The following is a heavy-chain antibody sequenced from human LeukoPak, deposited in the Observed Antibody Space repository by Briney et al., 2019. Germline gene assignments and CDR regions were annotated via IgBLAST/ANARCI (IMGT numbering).Heavy chain of an antibody. CDR3: ARRRTAAGRRWFGP. V-gene: IGHV4-34*01. CDR2: INHSGST. D-gene: IGHD6-13*01. Sequence: PSETLSLTCDVYGGSFSGYYWNWIRQPPGKELEWIGEINHSGSTNYNPSLKSRVTISVDTSKNQFSLKLSSVTAADTAVYYCARRRTAAGRRWFGPWGQVTLVTVSS. J-gene: IGHJ5*02. CDR1: GGSFSGYY.